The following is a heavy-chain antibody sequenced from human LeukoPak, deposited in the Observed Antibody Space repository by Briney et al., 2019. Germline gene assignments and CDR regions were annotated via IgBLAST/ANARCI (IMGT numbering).Heavy chain of an antibody. CDR1: GFTFSSYA. D-gene: IGHD5-24*01. CDR2: IKEDGSET. Sequence: GGSLRLSCTASGFTFSSYAMSWVRQAPGKGLECLANIKEDGSETYYADSVKGRFTISRDNPKNLLFLQINSLRVEDTAVYYCARETPRRGETRDGYRWGQGTVVTVSS. J-gene: IGHJ4*02. CDR3: ARETPRRGETRDGYR. V-gene: IGHV3-7*01.